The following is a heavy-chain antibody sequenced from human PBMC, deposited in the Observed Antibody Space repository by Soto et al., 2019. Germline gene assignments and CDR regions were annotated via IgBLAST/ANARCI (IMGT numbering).Heavy chain of an antibody. CDR2: IGGGGFDT. J-gene: IGHJ4*02. Sequence: GGSLILSCAASGFTFNTYPMSWVRQTPGKGLEWVSAIGGGGFDTYYADSVKGRFTISRDNSKNTLYLQTNRLRAEDTAVYYCARHDDSSGYFTDFDYWGQGTLVTVSS. V-gene: IGHV3-23*01. D-gene: IGHD3-22*01. CDR1: GFTFNTYP. CDR3: ARHDDSSGYFTDFDY.